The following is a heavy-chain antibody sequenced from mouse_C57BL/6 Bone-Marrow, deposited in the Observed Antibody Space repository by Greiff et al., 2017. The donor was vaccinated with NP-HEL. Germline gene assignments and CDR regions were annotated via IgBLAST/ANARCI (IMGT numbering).Heavy chain of an antibody. CDR1: GFTFSSYA. CDR3: AREDTTVVAIDY. V-gene: IGHV5-4*01. Sequence: EVKLVESGGGLVKPGGSLKLSCAASGFTFSSYAMSWVRQTPEKRLEWVATISDGGSYTYYPDNVKGRFTISRDNAKNNLYLQMSHLKSDDTAMYYCAREDTTVVAIDYWGQGTTLTVSS. J-gene: IGHJ2*01. D-gene: IGHD1-1*01. CDR2: ISDGGSYT.